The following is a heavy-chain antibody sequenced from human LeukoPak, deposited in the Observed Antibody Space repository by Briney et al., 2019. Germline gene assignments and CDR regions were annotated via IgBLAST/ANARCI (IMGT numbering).Heavy chain of an antibody. V-gene: IGHV4-59*08. Sequence: PSETLSLTCTVSGGTISSYYWSWIRQPPGKGLEWIGYIYYSGSTNYNPSLKSRVTISVDTSKNQFSMKLSSVTAADTAVYYCARLMPAALEFDPWGQGTLVTVPS. J-gene: IGHJ5*02. CDR1: GGTISSYY. D-gene: IGHD6-13*01. CDR2: IYYSGST. CDR3: ARLMPAALEFDP.